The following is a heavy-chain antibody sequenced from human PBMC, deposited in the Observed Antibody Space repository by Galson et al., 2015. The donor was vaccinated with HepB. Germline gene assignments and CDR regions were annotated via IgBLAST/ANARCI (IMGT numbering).Heavy chain of an antibody. Sequence: SETLSLTCTVSGGSISSSSYYWGWIRQPPGKGLEWIGSIYYRGSTYYNPPLKSRLTISVDTPKNQFSLKRSSVTAADTAVYYCARHPYYYYYGMDVWGQGTTVTVSS. CDR2: IYYRGST. CDR1: GGSISSSSYY. V-gene: IGHV4-39*01. J-gene: IGHJ6*02. CDR3: ARHPYYYYYGMDV.